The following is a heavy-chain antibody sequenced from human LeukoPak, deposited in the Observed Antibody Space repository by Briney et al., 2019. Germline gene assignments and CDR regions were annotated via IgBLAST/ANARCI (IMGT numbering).Heavy chain of an antibody. CDR3: ARDMGYYDSSGYYAVGAFDI. CDR1: GYTFTSYA. CDR2: IIPIFGTA. J-gene: IGHJ3*02. V-gene: IGHV1-69*13. Sequence: SVKVSCKASGYTFTSYAISWVRQAPGQGLEWMGGIIPIFGTANYAQKFQGRVTITADESTSTAYMELSSLRSEDTAVYYCARDMGYYDSSGYYAVGAFDIWGQGTMVTVSS. D-gene: IGHD3-22*01.